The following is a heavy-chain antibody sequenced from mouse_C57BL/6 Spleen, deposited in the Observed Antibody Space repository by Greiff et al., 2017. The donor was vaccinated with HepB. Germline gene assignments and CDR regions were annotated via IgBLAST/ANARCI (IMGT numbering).Heavy chain of an antibody. Sequence: QVQLQQSGPELVKPGASVKISCKASGYAFSSSWMNWVKQRPGKGLEWIGRIYPGDGDTNYNGKFKGKATLTADKSSSTAYMQLSSLTSEDSAVYFCARLANPRPGYYAMDYWGQGTSVTVSS. CDR2: IYPGDGDT. J-gene: IGHJ4*01. V-gene: IGHV1-82*01. CDR3: ARLANPRPGYYAMDY. D-gene: IGHD6-1*01. CDR1: GYAFSSSW.